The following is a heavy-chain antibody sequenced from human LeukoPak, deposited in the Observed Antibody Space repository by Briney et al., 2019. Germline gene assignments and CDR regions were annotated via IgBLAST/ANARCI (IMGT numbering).Heavy chain of an antibody. J-gene: IGHJ4*02. V-gene: IGHV1-69*04. CDR3: AGGGGSSFTFDY. D-gene: IGHD6-13*01. Sequence: ASVKVSCKASGGTFSSYAISWVRQAPGQGLEWMGRIIPILGIANYAQKFQGRVTITADKSTSTAYMELSSLRSEDTAVYYCAGGGGSSFTFDYWGQGTLVTVSS. CDR1: GGTFSSYA. CDR2: IIPILGIA.